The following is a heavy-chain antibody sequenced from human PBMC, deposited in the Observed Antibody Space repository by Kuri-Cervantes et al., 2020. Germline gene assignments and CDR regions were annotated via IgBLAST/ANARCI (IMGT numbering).Heavy chain of an antibody. CDR2: IYHSGST. Sequence: SETLSLTCAVSGGSISSSNWWSWVRQPPGKGLEWIGEIYHSGSTNYNPSLKSRVTISVDKSKNQFSLKLSSVTAADTALYYCARVHLIMVQGVIIGGWSDPWGQGTLVTVSS. D-gene: IGHD3-10*01. J-gene: IGHJ5*02. V-gene: IGHV4-4*02. CDR3: ARVHLIMVQGVIIGGWSDP. CDR1: GGSISSSNW.